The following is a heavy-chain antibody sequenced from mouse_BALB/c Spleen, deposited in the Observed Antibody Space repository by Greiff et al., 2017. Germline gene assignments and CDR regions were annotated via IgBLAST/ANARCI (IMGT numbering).Heavy chain of an antibody. CDR3: ARREEMITTLAMDY. D-gene: IGHD2-4*01. Sequence: VQLQQSGAELVRPGVSVKISCKGSGYTFTDYAMHWVKQSHAKSLEWIGVISTYYGDASYNQKFKGKATMTVDKSSSTAYMELARLTSEDSAIYYWARREEMITTLAMDYWGQGTSVTVSS. CDR2: ISTYYGDA. J-gene: IGHJ4*01. V-gene: IGHV1S137*01. CDR1: GYTFTDYA.